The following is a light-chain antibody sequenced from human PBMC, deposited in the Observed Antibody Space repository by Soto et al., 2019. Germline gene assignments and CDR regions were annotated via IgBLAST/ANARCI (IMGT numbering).Light chain of an antibody. Sequence: EVVLTQSPATLSLSPGGGATLSCRASQSVNNYLAWYQQKPGRAPRLLIYDTSNRATDIPARFSGSGSGTDFTLTISSVEPEDSALYYCQQYGNLITFGQGTRLEIK. V-gene: IGKV3-11*01. CDR3: QQYGNLIT. J-gene: IGKJ5*01. CDR2: DTS. CDR1: QSVNNY.